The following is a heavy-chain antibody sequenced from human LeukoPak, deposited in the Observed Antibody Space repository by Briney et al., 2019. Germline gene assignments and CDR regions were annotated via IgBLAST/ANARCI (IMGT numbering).Heavy chain of an antibody. J-gene: IGHJ4*02. CDR1: GDSIRNYY. V-gene: IGHV4-59*01. D-gene: IGHD1-7*01. CDR2: IYYSGST. CDR3: ARRDLITGTTDY. Sequence: SETLSLTCTVSGDSIRNYYWSCMRQPPGKGLEWIGYIYYSGSTNYNPSLKSRVTISVDTSKNQFSLKLSSVTAADTAVYYCARRDLITGTTDYWGQGILVTASS.